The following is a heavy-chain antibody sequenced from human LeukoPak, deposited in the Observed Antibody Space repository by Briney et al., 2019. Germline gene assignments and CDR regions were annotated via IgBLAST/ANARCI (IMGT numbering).Heavy chain of an antibody. CDR1: GGSISSYY. J-gene: IGHJ4*02. V-gene: IGHV4-59*01. CDR2: IYYSGST. Sequence: SETLSLTCTVSGGSISSYYWSWIRQPPGKGLEWIGYIYYSGSTNYNPSLKSRVTISVDTSKSQFSLKLSSVTAADTAVYYCARETGYCSAGSCYYFDYWGQGTLVTVSS. CDR3: ARETGYCSAGSCYYFDY. D-gene: IGHD2-15*01.